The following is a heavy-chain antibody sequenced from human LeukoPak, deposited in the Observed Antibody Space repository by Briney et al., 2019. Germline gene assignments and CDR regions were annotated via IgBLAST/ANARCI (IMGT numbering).Heavy chain of an antibody. CDR2: MNPNNGNT. V-gene: IGHV1-8*01. D-gene: IGHD5-18*01. CDR3: ARNTATNNY. J-gene: IGHJ4*02. Sequence: GGSVKVSCKASGYTFTSYDINWVRQATGQGLEWMGWMNPNNGNTDYAQTFQGRVTLTRNTSISTAYMELSSLRSEDTAVYYCARNTATNNYWGQGTLVTVSS. CDR1: GYTFTSYD.